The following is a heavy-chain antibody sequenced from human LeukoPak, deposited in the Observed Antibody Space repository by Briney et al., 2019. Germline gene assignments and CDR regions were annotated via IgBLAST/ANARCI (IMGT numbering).Heavy chain of an antibody. CDR2: ITASGGNT. D-gene: IGHD5-18*01. V-gene: IGHV3-23*01. J-gene: IGHJ4*02. CDR3: AKGNGYSYGRYYFDY. Sequence: GGSLRLSCAASGFTFSSYAMGWVRQAPGKGLEWVSAITASGGNTYYADSVKGRLTISRDNSKNTLYLQVNSLRAEDTAVYYCAKGNGYSYGRYYFDYWGQGTLVTVSS. CDR1: GFTFSSYA.